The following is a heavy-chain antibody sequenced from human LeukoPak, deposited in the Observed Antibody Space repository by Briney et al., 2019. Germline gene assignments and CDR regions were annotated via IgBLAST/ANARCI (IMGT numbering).Heavy chain of an antibody. V-gene: IGHV3-66*01. Sequence: GGSLRLSCAASGFTVSSNYMSWVRQAPGKGLEWVSVIYSGGSTYYADSVKGRFTISRDNAKNSLYLQMNSLRAEDTAVYYCARDSSLLLWFGESYYMDVWGKGTTVTVSS. D-gene: IGHD3-10*01. CDR1: GFTVSSNY. CDR3: ARDSSLLLWFGESYYMDV. CDR2: IYSGGST. J-gene: IGHJ6*03.